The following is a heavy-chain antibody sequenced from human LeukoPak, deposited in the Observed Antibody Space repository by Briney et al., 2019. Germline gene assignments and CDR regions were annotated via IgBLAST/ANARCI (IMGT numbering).Heavy chain of an antibody. Sequence: GGSLRLSCAASGFTFGSYGMHWVRQAPGKGLEWVAVISYDGSNKYYADSVKGRFTISRDNSKNTLYLQMNSLRAEDTAVYYCAKVGSGSYGDYWGQGTLVTVSS. J-gene: IGHJ4*02. D-gene: IGHD1-26*01. V-gene: IGHV3-30*18. CDR1: GFTFGSYG. CDR3: AKVGSGSYGDY. CDR2: ISYDGSNK.